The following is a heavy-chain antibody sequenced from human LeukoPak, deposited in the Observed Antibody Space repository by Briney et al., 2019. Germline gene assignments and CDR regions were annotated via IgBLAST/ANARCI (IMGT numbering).Heavy chain of an antibody. V-gene: IGHV3-23*01. CDR3: AKAGYSSSWYYFDY. J-gene: IGHJ4*02. CDR2: VSGSGGST. Sequence: GSLRLSCAASGFTFSSYAMSWVRQAPGKGLEWVSAVSGSGGSTYYADSVKGRFTISRDNSKNTLYLQMNSLRAEDTAVYYCAKAGYSSSWYYFDYWGQGTLVTVSS. CDR1: GFTFSSYA. D-gene: IGHD6-13*01.